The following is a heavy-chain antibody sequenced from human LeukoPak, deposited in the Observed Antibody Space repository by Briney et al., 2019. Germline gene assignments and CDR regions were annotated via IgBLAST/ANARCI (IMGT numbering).Heavy chain of an antibody. CDR1: GFTFSNYS. V-gene: IGHV3-48*01. D-gene: IGHD6-13*01. Sequence: GGSLRLSCAASGFTFSNYSMNWVRQAPGRGLEWVSYISRSSTTIYYADSVKGRFTISRDNAKNSLYLQMNSLRAEDTAVYYCATSGYSSSWYFGWGQGTLVTVSS. CDR2: ISRSSTTI. J-gene: IGHJ4*02. CDR3: ATSGYSSSWYFG.